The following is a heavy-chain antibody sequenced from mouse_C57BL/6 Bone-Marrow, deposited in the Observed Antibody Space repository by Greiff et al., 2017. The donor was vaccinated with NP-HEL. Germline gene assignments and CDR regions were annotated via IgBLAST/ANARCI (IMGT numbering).Heavy chain of an antibody. CDR2: IYWGDDK. CDR1: GFSLSTSGMG. J-gene: IGHJ2*01. Sequence: ESGPGILQSSQTLSLTCSFSGFSLSTSGMGVSWIRQPSGKGLEWLAHIYWGDDKRYNPSLKSRLTIAKDTSRNHVFLKITSVDTADTATYYCARRYGSSYGFDYWGQGTTLTVSS. V-gene: IGHV8-12*01. CDR3: ARRYGSSYGFDY. D-gene: IGHD1-1*01.